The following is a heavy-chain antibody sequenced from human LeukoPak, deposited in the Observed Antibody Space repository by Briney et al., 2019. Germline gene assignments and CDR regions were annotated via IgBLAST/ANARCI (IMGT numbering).Heavy chain of an antibody. J-gene: IGHJ6*03. Sequence: WASVKVSCKVSGYTLTELSMHWVRQAPGKGLEWMGGFDPEDGETIYAQKFQGRVTMTEDTSTDTAYMELSSLRSEDTAVYYCATGAGRGLRRTYYYYYMDVWGKGTTVTVSS. CDR1: GYTLTELS. CDR3: ATGAGRGLRRTYYYYYMDV. D-gene: IGHD2-21*01. CDR2: FDPEDGET. V-gene: IGHV1-24*01.